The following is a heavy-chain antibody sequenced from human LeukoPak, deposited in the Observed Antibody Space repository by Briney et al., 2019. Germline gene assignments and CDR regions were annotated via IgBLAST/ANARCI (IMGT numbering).Heavy chain of an antibody. Sequence: GGSLRLSCAASGFTFNISGMHWVRQAPGKGLEWVAFKRYDGTNKYYADSVKGRFTISRDNSKNTLYLQMNSLRAEDTAVYYCANMRGGGLDYWGQGTLVTVSS. CDR3: ANMRGGGLDY. V-gene: IGHV3-30*02. D-gene: IGHD2-2*01. J-gene: IGHJ4*02. CDR2: KRYDGTNK. CDR1: GFTFNISG.